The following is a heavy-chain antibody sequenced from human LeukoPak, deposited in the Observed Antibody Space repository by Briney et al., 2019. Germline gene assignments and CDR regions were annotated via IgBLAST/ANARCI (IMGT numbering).Heavy chain of an antibody. CDR2: INPNSGGT. J-gene: IGHJ4*02. D-gene: IGHD3-22*01. Sequence: ASVKVSCKASGYTFTGHYMHWVRPAPGQGLEWMAWINPNSGGTNYAQKFQGRVTMTRDTSISTAYMELSRLTSDDTAVYYCARDRYRRTTNYDDSSGYTEVVDYWGQGTLVTVSS. CDR1: GYTFTGHY. V-gene: IGHV1-2*02. CDR3: ARDRYRRTTNYDDSSGYTEVVDY.